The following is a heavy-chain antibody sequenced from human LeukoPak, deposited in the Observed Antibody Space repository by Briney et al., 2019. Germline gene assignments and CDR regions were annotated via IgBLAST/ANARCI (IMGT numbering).Heavy chain of an antibody. CDR3: AKLDSIAVAGTCDY. CDR2: ISGSGGST. Sequence: GGSLRLSCAASGFTFSSYAMSWVRQAPGKGLVWVSAISGSGGSTYYADSVKGRFTISRDNSKNTLYLQMNSLRAEDTAVYYCAKLDSIAVAGTCDYWGQGTLVTVSS. CDR1: GFTFSSYA. J-gene: IGHJ4*02. V-gene: IGHV3-23*01. D-gene: IGHD6-19*01.